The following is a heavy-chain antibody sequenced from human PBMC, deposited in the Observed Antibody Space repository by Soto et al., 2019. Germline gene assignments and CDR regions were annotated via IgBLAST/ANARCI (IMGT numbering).Heavy chain of an antibody. CDR1: GFTFSSYG. CDR2: IWYDGSNK. CDR3: ARDQATYYYDSSGYYPLGY. D-gene: IGHD3-22*01. J-gene: IGHJ4*02. V-gene: IGHV3-33*01. Sequence: PVGSLRLSCAASGFTFSSYGMHWVRQAPGKGLEWVAVIWYDGSNKYYADSVKGRFTISRDNSKNTLYLQMNSLRAEDTAVYYCARDQATYYYDSSGYYPLGYWGQGTLVTVSS.